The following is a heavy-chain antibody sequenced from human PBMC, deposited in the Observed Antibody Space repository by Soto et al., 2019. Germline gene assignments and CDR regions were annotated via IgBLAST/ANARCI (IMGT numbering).Heavy chain of an antibody. CDR1: GGSISSGDYY. CDR3: ARALYYYGMDV. J-gene: IGHJ6*02. Sequence: QVQLQESGPGLVKPSQTLSLTCTVSGGSISSGDYYWSWIHQPPGKGLEWIGYIYHSESAFYNPSLKSRITMSIDTATNRFSLRLASVSGADTAVYFCARALYYYGMDVWGPGTTVTVSS. CDR2: IYHSESA. V-gene: IGHV4-30-4*01.